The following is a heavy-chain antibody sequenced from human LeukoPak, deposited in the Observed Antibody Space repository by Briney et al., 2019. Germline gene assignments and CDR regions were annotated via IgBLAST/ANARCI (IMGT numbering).Heavy chain of an antibody. Sequence: GGSLRLSCAASGFTFSSYGMHWVRQAPGKGLEGVAVISYDGSNKYYADSVKGRFTISRDNSKNTLYLQMNSLRAEDTAVYYCARGSRSSGWSAVIGYWGQGPLVTVSS. D-gene: IGHD6-19*01. CDR1: GFTFSSYG. J-gene: IGHJ4*02. CDR2: ISYDGSNK. CDR3: ARGSRSSGWSAVIGY. V-gene: IGHV3-30*03.